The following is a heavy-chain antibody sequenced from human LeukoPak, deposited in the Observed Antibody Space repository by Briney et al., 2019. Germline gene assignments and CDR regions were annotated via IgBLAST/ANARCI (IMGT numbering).Heavy chain of an antibody. Sequence: PSETLSLTCTVSGGSISSYYWSWIRQPPGKGLEWIGYIYYSGSTYYNPSLKSRVTISVDTSKNQFSLKLSSVTAADTAVYYCARDEALGGMSPWGQGTLVTVSS. CDR3: ARDEALGGMSP. CDR1: GGSISSYY. J-gene: IGHJ5*02. V-gene: IGHV4-59*12. CDR2: IYYSGST.